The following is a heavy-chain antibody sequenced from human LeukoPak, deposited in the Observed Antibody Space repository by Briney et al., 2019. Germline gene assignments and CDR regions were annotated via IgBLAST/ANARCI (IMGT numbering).Heavy chain of an antibody. D-gene: IGHD3-22*01. CDR3: AREYYDSSGYWYAFDI. Sequence: PGGSLRLSCAASGFTFSSYAIHWVRQAPGKGLEWVAVISYDGSNKYYADSVKGRFTISRDNSKNTLYLQMNSLRAEDTAVYYCAREYYDSSGYWYAFDIWGQGTMVTVSS. J-gene: IGHJ3*02. CDR2: ISYDGSNK. V-gene: IGHV3-30*04. CDR1: GFTFSSYA.